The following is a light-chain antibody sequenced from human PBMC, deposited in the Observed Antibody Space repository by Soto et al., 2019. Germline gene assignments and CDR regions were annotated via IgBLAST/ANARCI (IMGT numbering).Light chain of an antibody. V-gene: IGKV1-5*03. J-gene: IGKJ1*01. CDR1: QTIINW. CDR2: KAA. Sequence: DIQMTQSPSTLSASVGDRVTITCRASQTIINWLAWYQQKPGKAPKLLIYKAANLADEVPSRFAGSGSGTDFTLTITRLQPDDFATYYCQHYNSFSRTFGQGTKVDIK. CDR3: QHYNSFSRT.